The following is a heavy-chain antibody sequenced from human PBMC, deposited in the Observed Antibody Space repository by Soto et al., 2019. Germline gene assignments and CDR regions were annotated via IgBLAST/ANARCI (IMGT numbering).Heavy chain of an antibody. J-gene: IGHJ5*02. CDR2: IIPIFGTA. V-gene: IGHV1-69*13. D-gene: IGHD3-22*01. CDR1: GGTFSSYA. Sequence: SVKVSCKASGGTFSSYAISWVRQAPGQGLEWMGEIIPIFGTANYAQKFQGRVTITADESTSTAYMELSSLRSEDTAVYYCARDRGPSSGYYPYWYDPWGQGTLVTVSS. CDR3: ARDRGPSSGYYPYWYDP.